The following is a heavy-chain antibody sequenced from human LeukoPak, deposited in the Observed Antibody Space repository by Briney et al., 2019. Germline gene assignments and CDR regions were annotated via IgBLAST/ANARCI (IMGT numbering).Heavy chain of an antibody. CDR2: IRYDGSNK. D-gene: IGHD3-16*02. J-gene: IGHJ4*02. V-gene: IGHV3-30*02. CDR3: AKASTFGGVITY. CDR1: GFIFRSHG. Sequence: PGGTLRLSCVASGFIFRSHGMHWVRQAPGKGLEWVAFIRYDGSNKYYADSVKGRFTISRDNSKNTLYLQMDSLRAEDTAVYYCAKASTFGGVITYWGQGTLVTVSS.